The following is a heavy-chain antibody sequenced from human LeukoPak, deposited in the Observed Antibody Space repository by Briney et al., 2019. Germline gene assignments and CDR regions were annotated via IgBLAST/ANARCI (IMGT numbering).Heavy chain of an antibody. CDR3: ARDPAGYSGYEQ. CDR2: INPNSGGT. D-gene: IGHD5-12*01. V-gene: IGHV1-2*02. J-gene: IGHJ4*02. Sequence: AASVKVSCKASGYTFTGYYMHWVRQAPGQGREWMGWINPNSGGTNYAQKFQGRVTMTRDTSISTAYMELSRLRSDDTAVYYCARDPAGYSGYEQWGQGTLVTVSS. CDR1: GYTFTGYY.